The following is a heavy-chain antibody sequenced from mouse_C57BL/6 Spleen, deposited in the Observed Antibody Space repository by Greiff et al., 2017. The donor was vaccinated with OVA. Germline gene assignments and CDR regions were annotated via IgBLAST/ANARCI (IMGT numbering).Heavy chain of an antibody. CDR3: ARSRYDITTVVGMDAMDY. V-gene: IGHV1-72*01. CDR1: GYTFTSYW. J-gene: IGHJ4*01. CDR2: IDPNSGGT. Sequence: VKLQQPGAELVKPGASVKLSCKASGYTFTSYWMHWVKQRPGRGLEWIGRIDPNSGGTKYNEKFKSKATLTVDKPSSTAYMQLSSLTSEDSAVYYCARSRYDITTVVGMDAMDYWGQGTSVTVSS. D-gene: IGHD1-1*01.